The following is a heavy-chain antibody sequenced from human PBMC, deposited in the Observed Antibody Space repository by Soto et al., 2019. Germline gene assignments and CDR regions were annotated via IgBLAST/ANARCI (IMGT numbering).Heavy chain of an antibody. V-gene: IGHV3-23*01. Sequence: GGSLRLSCAASGFTFSSYAMSWVRQAPGKGLEWVSAISGSGGSTYYADSVKGRFTISRDNSKNSLYLQMNSLKTEDSAVYYCARCGSDSPWGQGTLVTVSS. CDR2: ISGSGGST. CDR3: ARCGSDSP. D-gene: IGHD5-12*01. CDR1: GFTFSSYA. J-gene: IGHJ5*02.